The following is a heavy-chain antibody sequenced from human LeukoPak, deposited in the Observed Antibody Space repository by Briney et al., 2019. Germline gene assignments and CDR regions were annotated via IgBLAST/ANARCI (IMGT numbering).Heavy chain of an antibody. D-gene: IGHD3-10*01. CDR1: GVTFSSHW. CDR2: INSDGSST. Sequence: GGALRLSCAASGVTFSSHWMHWVRQEPGKGLVWVSRINSDGSSTSYADSVKGRFTISRDNAKNTLYLQMNSLRVEDTAVYYCAREWSGFGELPDYWGQGTLVTVSS. V-gene: IGHV3-74*01. CDR3: AREWSGFGELPDY. J-gene: IGHJ4*02.